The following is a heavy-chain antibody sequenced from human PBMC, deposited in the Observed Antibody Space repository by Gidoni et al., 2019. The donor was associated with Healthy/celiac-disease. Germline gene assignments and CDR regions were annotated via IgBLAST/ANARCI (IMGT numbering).Heavy chain of an antibody. D-gene: IGHD6-13*01. CDR2: ISSSSSYL. J-gene: IGHJ5*02. Sequence: EVQLVEPGGGLVKPGGSLRLSCAASGFTFSSNSMNWVRQAPGKGLEWVSSISSSSSYLYYADSVKCRFTISRDNAKNSLYLQMNSLRAEDTAVYYCARGIPIAAAGTAWFDPWGQGTLVTVSS. CDR3: ARGIPIAAAGTAWFDP. CDR1: GFTFSSNS. V-gene: IGHV3-21*01.